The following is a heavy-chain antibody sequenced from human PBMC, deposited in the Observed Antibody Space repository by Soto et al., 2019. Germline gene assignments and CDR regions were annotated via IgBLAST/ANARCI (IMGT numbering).Heavy chain of an antibody. CDR2: IWYDGSNK. Sequence: GGSLRLSCAASGFTFSSYGMHWVRQAPGKGLEWVAVIWYDGSNKYYADSVKGRFTISRDNSKNTLYLQMNSLRAEDTAVYYCARDRAPYSSSWYYYYYGMDVWGQGTPVTVSS. V-gene: IGHV3-33*01. CDR3: ARDRAPYSSSWYYYYYGMDV. J-gene: IGHJ6*02. CDR1: GFTFSSYG. D-gene: IGHD6-13*01.